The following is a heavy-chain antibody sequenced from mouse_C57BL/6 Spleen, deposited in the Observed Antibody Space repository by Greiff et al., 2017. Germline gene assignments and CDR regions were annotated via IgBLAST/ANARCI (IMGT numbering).Heavy chain of an antibody. V-gene: IGHV14-4*01. CDR1: GFNIKDDY. CDR3: TKGPYYSKGAWFAY. D-gene: IGHD2-5*01. CDR2: IDPENGDT. J-gene: IGHJ3*01. Sequence: VHVKQSGAELVRPGASVKLSCTASGFNIKDDYMHWVKQRPEQGLEWIGWIDPENGDTEYASKFQGKATITADTSSNTAYLQLSSLTSEDTAVYYCTKGPYYSKGAWFAYWGQGTLVTVSA.